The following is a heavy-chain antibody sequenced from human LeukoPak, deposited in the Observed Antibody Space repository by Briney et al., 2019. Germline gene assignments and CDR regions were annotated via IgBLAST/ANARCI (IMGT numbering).Heavy chain of an antibody. CDR3: ARGGDILTGFDY. D-gene: IGHD3-9*01. CDR1: GGTFSNYA. J-gene: IGHJ4*02. CDR2: IIPIFGTA. V-gene: IGHV1-69*13. Sequence: ASVKVSYKASGGTFSNYAISWVRQAPGQGLEWMGGIIPIFGTANYAQKFQGRVTITADESTSTAYMELSSLRSEDTAVYYCARGGDILTGFDYWGQGTLVTVSS.